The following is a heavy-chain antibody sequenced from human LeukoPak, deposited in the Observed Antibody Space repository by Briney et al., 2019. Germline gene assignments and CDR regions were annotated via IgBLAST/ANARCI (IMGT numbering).Heavy chain of an antibody. CDR3: ARVPNYDFWSGYCDY. CDR2: IYYSGST. Sequence: SCKASGGTFSSYAISWVRQAPGQGLEWIGSIYYSGSTYYNPSLKSRVTISVDTSKNQFSLKLSSVTAADTAVYYCARVPNYDFWSGYCDYWGQGTLVTVSS. J-gene: IGHJ4*02. V-gene: IGHV4-39*01. D-gene: IGHD3-3*01. CDR1: GGTFSSYAIS.